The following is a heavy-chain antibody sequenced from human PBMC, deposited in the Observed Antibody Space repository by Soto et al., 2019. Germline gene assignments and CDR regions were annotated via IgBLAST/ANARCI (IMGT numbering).Heavy chain of an antibody. D-gene: IGHD3-16*02. J-gene: IGHJ4*02. V-gene: IGHV3-23*01. CDR3: ASRAGLHLGELSSHFDY. CDR2: ISGSGGST. Sequence: GGSLRLSCAASGFTFSSYAMSWVRQAPGKGLEWVSAISGSGGSTYYADSVKGRFTISRDNSKNTLYLQMNSLRAEDTAVYYCASRAGLHLGELSSHFDYWGQGTLVTVS. CDR1: GFTFSSYA.